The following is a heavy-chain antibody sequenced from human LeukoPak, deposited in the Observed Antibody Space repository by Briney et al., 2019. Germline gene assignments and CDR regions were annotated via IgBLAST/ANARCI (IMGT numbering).Heavy chain of an antibody. D-gene: IGHD5-18*01. V-gene: IGHV3-21*04. CDR3: ANPRNTGAFDY. CDR1: GFTFSSYS. CDR2: ISTSSVYI. Sequence: GGSLRLSCAASGFTFSSYSMNWVRQAPGKGLEWVSSISTSSVYIYYADSVKGRFTISRDNSKNTLYLQMSSLRAEDTAVYYCANPRNTGAFDYWGQGTLVTVSS. J-gene: IGHJ4*02.